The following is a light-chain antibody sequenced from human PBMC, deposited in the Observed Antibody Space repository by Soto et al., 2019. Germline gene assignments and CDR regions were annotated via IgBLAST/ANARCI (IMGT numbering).Light chain of an antibody. CDR2: DVS. V-gene: IGLV2-14*03. CDR3: SSYTSNTTYV. J-gene: IGLJ1*01. CDR1: SSDVGGYNY. Sequence: QSALTQPASVSGSPGQSITISCTGTSSDVGGYNYVSWYQQHPGKAPKVVIYDVSNGPSGVSDRFSGSKSGNTASLTISGLQAEDEADYYCSSYTSNTTYVFGTGTKLTVL.